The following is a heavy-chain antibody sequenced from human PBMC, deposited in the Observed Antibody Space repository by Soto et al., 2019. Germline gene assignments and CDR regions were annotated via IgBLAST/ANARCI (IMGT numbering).Heavy chain of an antibody. J-gene: IGHJ4*01. Sequence: PGGSLRLSCAASGFTFSRYSLNWVRQAPGKGLEWVSSISSDVNYRVYADSVKGRFTVSRDNAKNSVYLQMNSLRVEDTAVYYWAGASFNCSSWPLDYWGQGTLVTVSS. CDR2: ISSDVNYR. CDR1: GFTFSRYS. V-gene: IGHV3-21*01. D-gene: IGHD2-2*01. CDR3: AGASFNCSSWPLDY.